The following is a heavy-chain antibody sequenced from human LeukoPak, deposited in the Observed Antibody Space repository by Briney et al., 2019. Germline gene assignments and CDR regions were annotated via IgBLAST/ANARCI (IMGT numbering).Heavy chain of an antibody. Sequence: GGSLRLSCAASGFILSNSAMTWVRQAPGKGLVWVSRINPDGSTTSYADSVKGRFTISRDSAKNTLYLQMNSLRVEDTAVYYCARVSVGRYYFDNWGQGTPVTVS. D-gene: IGHD3-3*02. CDR1: GFILSNSA. J-gene: IGHJ4*02. V-gene: IGHV3-74*01. CDR3: ARVSVGRYYFDN. CDR2: INPDGSTT.